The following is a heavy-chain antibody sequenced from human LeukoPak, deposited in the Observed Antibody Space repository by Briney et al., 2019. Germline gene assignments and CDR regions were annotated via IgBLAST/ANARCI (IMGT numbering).Heavy chain of an antibody. CDR2: ISYDGSNK. D-gene: IGHD2-15*01. CDR1: GFTFSSYG. V-gene: IGHV3-30*03. Sequence: GGSLRLSCAASGFTFSSYGMHWVRQAPGKGLEWMAVISYDGSNKYYADSVKGRFTISRDNSKNTLYLQMNSLRAEDTAVYYCARTVVPQGNYFDYWGQGTLVTVSS. CDR3: ARTVVPQGNYFDY. J-gene: IGHJ4*02.